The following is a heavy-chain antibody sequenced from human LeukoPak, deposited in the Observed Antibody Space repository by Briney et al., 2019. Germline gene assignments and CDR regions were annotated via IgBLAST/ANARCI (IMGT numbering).Heavy chain of an antibody. CDR1: GYTFTSYA. Sequence: GASVKVSCKASGYTFTSYAMHWVRQAPGQRLEWMGWINAGNGNTKYSQEFQGRVTITGDTSASTAYMELSSLRSEDMAVYYCARASYYDFWSGYYLDYWGQGTLVTVSS. CDR2: INAGNGNT. D-gene: IGHD3-3*01. V-gene: IGHV1-3*03. CDR3: ARASYYDFWSGYYLDY. J-gene: IGHJ4*02.